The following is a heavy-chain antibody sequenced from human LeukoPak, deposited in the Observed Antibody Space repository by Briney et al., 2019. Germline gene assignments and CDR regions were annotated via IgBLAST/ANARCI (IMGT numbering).Heavy chain of an antibody. J-gene: IGHJ5*02. CDR2: ISAYNGNT. CDR3: ARGVVRGEIQNWFDP. D-gene: IGHD3-10*01. V-gene: IGHV1-18*01. CDR1: GYTFTSYG. Sequence: ASVKVSCKASGYTFTSYGISWVRQAPGQGPEWMGWISAYNGNTNYAQKLQGRVTMTTDTSTSTAYMELRSLRSDDTAVYYCARGVVRGEIQNWFDPWGQGTLVTVSS.